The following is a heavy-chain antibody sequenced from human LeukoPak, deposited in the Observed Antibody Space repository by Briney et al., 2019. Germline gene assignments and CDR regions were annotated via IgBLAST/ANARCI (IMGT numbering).Heavy chain of an antibody. D-gene: IGHD3-22*01. CDR1: GGSISSYY. J-gene: IGHJ6*03. V-gene: IGHV4-4*07. CDR2: IYTSGST. Sequence: SEPLSLTCTVSGGSISSYYWSWIRQPAGKGLEWIGRIYTSGSTNYNPSLKSRVTISVDKSKNQFSLKLSSVTAADTAVYYCARVGNYYDSSGYYYYYYYMDVWGKGTTVTVSS. CDR3: ARVGNYYDSSGYYYYYYYMDV.